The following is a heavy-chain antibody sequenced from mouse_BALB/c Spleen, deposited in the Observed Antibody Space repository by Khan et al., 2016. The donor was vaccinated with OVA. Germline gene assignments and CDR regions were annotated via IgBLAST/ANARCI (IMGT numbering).Heavy chain of an antibody. V-gene: IGHV3-2*02. J-gene: IGHJ1*01. CDR2: ISYSGST. D-gene: IGHD1-1*01. CDR1: GYSITSDYA. Sequence: VRLQQSGPGLVKPSQSLSLTCTVTGYSITSDYAWNWIRQFPGNKLEWMGYISYSGSTGYNPSLKSRLSITRDTSNNQFFLQLNSVTTEDTATYYCARRYYYGHWYFDVWGAGTTVTVSS. CDR3: ARRYYYGHWYFDV.